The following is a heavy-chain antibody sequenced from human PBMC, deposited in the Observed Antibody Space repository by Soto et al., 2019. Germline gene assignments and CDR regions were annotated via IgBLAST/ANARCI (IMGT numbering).Heavy chain of an antibody. CDR1: GFTFSSYG. Sequence: GGSLRLSCAASGFTFSSYGMHWVRQAPGKGLEWVAVISYDGSNKYYADSVKGRFTISRDNSKNTLYLQMNSLRAEDTAVYYCAKDGLLLLYYFDYWGQGTLVTVSS. CDR2: ISYDGSNK. CDR3: AKDGLLLLYYFDY. V-gene: IGHV3-30*18. D-gene: IGHD3-22*01. J-gene: IGHJ4*02.